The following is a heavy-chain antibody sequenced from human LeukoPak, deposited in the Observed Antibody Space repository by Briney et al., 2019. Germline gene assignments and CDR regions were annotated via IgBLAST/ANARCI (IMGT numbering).Heavy chain of an antibody. J-gene: IGHJ4*02. D-gene: IGHD4-17*01. CDR1: GYTFTGYY. V-gene: IGHV1-2*02. CDR3: ARVPDYGDFRDY. CDR2: INPNSGGT. Sequence: RASVKVSCKASGYTFTGYYMHWVRQAPGQGLEWMGWINPNSGGTNYAQKFQGRVTMTRDTSISTAYMELSRLRSDDTAVYYCARVPDYGDFRDYWGQGTLVTVSS.